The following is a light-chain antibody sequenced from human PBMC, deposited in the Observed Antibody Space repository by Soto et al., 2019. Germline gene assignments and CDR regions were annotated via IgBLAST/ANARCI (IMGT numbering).Light chain of an antibody. V-gene: IGLV2-8*01. CDR2: EVS. J-gene: IGLJ1*01. Sequence: QSVLTQPPTASESPGQSVTISCTGTSSDVGGYNLVSWYQQHPGNAPKVIIYEVSKRPSGVPDRFSGSKSGNTASLTVSGLQAEDEADYYCTSYAGSNNYVFGTGTKVTVL. CDR1: SSDVGGYNL. CDR3: TSYAGSNNYV.